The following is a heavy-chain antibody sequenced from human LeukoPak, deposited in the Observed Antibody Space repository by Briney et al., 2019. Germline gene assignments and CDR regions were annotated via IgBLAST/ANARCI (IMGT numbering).Heavy chain of an antibody. D-gene: IGHD3-10*01. V-gene: IGHV4-59*01. CDR1: GGSISSYY. Sequence: SETLSLTCTVSGGSISSYYWSWIRQPPGKGLEWIGYIYYSGSTNYNPSLKSRVTISVDTSKNQFSLKLSSVTAADTAVYYCARAPGATARGNWFDPWGQGTLVTVSS. J-gene: IGHJ5*02. CDR3: ARAPGATARGNWFDP. CDR2: IYYSGST.